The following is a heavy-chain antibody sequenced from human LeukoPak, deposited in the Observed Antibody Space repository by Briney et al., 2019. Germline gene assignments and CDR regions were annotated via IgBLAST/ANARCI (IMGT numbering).Heavy chain of an antibody. V-gene: IGHV1-2*06. Sequence: ASVKVSCKASGYTFTGYYMHWVRQASGQGLEWMGRINPNSGGTNYAQKFQGRVTMTRDTSISTAYMELSRLRSDDTAVYYCARARDRSIGDAFDIWGQGTMVTVSS. D-gene: IGHD5-24*01. CDR1: GYTFTGYY. CDR2: INPNSGGT. J-gene: IGHJ3*02. CDR3: ARARDRSIGDAFDI.